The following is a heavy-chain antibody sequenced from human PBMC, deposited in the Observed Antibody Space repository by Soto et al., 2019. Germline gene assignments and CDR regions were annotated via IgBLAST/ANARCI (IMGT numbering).Heavy chain of an antibody. CDR2: IYYSGST. V-gene: IGHV4-31*03. Sequence: QVQLQESGPGLVKPSQTLSLTCTVSGDSISSTNNYWSWIRQHPGKGLEWIGYIYYSGSTYYNPSLKSRPAISVDTSKNQFSLKLSSVTAADTAVYYCARTVCSSASCYGYYYYGLDVWAQGTTVTVSS. CDR1: GDSISSTNNY. CDR3: ARTVCSSASCYGYYYYGLDV. D-gene: IGHD2-2*01. J-gene: IGHJ6*02.